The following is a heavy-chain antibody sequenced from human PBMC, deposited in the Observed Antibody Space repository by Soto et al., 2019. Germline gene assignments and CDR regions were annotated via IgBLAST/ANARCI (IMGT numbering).Heavy chain of an antibody. CDR1: GFTFRSYA. CDR2: LWYDGSNK. V-gene: IGHV3-33*01. J-gene: IGHJ3*02. CDR3: ARESEAFDI. Sequence: QVQLVESGGGVVQPGRSLRLSCAASGFTFRSYAMHWVRQAPGKGLEWVTALWYDGSNKNYIDSVKGRFTISRDNSKNTLYLQMNSLRAEETAVYYCARESEAFDIWGQGTMVTVSS.